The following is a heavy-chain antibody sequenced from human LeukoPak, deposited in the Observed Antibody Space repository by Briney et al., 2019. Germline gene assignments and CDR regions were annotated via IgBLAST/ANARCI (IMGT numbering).Heavy chain of an antibody. CDR2: IVVGSGNT. Sequence: SVKVSCKVSGFTFTNSAVQWVRQARGQRLEWIGWIVVGSGNTDNAQKFQERVTITRDMSTSTAYLELSSLRSEDTAVYYCARHGCGELGYCSSTSWPGVWYFDLWGRGTLVTVSS. CDR1: GFTFTNSA. D-gene: IGHD2-2*01. V-gene: IGHV1-58*01. J-gene: IGHJ2*01. CDR3: ARHGCGELGYCSSTSWPGVWYFDL.